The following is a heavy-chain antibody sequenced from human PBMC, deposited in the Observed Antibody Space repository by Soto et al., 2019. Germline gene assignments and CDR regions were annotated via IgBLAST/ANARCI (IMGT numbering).Heavy chain of an antibody. CDR2: IKSKTDGGTT. V-gene: IGHV3-15*07. CDR1: GCTFSNAW. J-gene: IGHJ4*02. D-gene: IGHD3-3*01. CDR3: TTDITIFGVVMAY. Sequence: GVSLRLSCAASGCTFSNAWMNWVRQAPGKGLEWVGRIKSKTDGGTTDYAAPVKGRFTISRDDSKNTLYLQMNSLKTEDTAVYYCTTDITIFGVVMAYWGQGTLVTVSS.